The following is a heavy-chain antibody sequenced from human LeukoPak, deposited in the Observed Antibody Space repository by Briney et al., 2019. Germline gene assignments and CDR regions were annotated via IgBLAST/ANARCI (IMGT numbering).Heavy chain of an antibody. V-gene: IGHV4-39*07. CDR2: ISSTGST. J-gene: IGHJ4*02. CDR1: GGSIRGSDFY. CDR3: ATWLQMHF. Sequence: SQTLSLTCTVSGGSIRGSDFYWGWIRQPPGEGLEWIGTISSTGSTYYNASLKSRLTISVDTSKNQFSLRLTSVTAADTAVYYCATWLQMHFWGQGTLVTVSS. D-gene: IGHD5-24*01.